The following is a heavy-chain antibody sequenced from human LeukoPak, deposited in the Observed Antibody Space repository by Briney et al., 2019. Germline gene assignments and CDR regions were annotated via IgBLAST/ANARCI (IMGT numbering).Heavy chain of an antibody. J-gene: IGHJ6*02. CDR1: GFTFGKYW. Sequence: PGGSLRLSCVASGFTFGKYWMSWVRQAPGEGLEWVANIKLDGSEKNYVDSVKGRFTISRDNTKNSLYLQMNSLRAEDTAVFYCARDDYYGPRSYYGMDVWGQGTTVTVSS. CDR3: ARDDYYGPRSYYGMDV. D-gene: IGHD3-10*01. CDR2: IKLDGSEK. V-gene: IGHV3-7*03.